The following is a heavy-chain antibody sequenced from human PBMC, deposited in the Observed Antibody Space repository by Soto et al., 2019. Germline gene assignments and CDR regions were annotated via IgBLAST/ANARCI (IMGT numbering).Heavy chain of an antibody. V-gene: IGHV4-39*07. CDR2: IYYSGST. CDR1: GGSISSSSYY. D-gene: IGHD4-4*01. Sequence: SETLSLTCTVSGGSISSSSYYWGWIRQPPGKGLEWIGSIYYSGSTYYNPSLKSRVTISVDTSKNQFSLKLSSVTAADTAVYYCASLHSEYDAFDIWGQGTMVTVSS. CDR3: ASLHSEYDAFDI. J-gene: IGHJ3*02.